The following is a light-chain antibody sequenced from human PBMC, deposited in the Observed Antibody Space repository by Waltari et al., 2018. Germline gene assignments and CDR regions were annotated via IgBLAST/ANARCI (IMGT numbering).Light chain of an antibody. V-gene: IGLV2-8*01. Sequence: QSALTQHPSASGSPGQSVTISCTGTSSDVGGYNYVSWYQQHPGKAPKLMIYEVSKRPSGVPDRFSGSKSGNTASLTVSGLQAEDEADYYCSSYAGTLVFGGGTKLTVL. J-gene: IGLJ2*01. CDR1: SSDVGGYNY. CDR3: SSYAGTLV. CDR2: EVS.